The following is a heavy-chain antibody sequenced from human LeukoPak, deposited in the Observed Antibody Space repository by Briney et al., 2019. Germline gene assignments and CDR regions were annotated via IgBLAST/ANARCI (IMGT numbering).Heavy chain of an antibody. CDR1: GYTFTSYY. CDR3: AKDPLMTTVVTGTLDY. J-gene: IGHJ4*02. V-gene: IGHV1-24*01. Sequence: ASVKVSCKASGYTFTSYYMHWVRQAPGKGLEWMGGFDPEDGETIYAQKFQGRVTMTKDTSTDTAYMELSSLRSEDTAVYYCAKDPLMTTVVTGTLDYWGQGTLVTVSS. D-gene: IGHD4-23*01. CDR2: FDPEDGET.